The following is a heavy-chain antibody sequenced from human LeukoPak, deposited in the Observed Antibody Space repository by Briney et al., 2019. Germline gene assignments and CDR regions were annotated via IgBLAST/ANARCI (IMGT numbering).Heavy chain of an antibody. CDR1: GFTFSSYS. CDR2: ISSSSSYI. D-gene: IGHD3-10*01. V-gene: IGHV3-21*01. CDR3: ARGLYGSGSYYRFDY. J-gene: IGHJ4*02. Sequence: GGSLRLSCAASGFTFSSYSMNWVRQAPGKGLEWVSSISSSSSYIYYADSVKGRFTISRDNAKNSLYLQMNSLRAEDTAVYCCARGLYGSGSYYRFDYWGQGTLVTVSS.